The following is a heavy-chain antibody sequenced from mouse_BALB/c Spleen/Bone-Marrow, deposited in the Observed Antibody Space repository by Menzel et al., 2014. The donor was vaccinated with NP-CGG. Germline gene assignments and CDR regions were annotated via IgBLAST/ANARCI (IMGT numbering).Heavy chain of an antibody. CDR3: ARRGYGNLDY. J-gene: IGHJ2*01. Sequence: EVQLQQSGPGLVKPSQSLSLTCSVTGYSITSGYYWNWIRQFPENKLEWMGYISYDGNNNYNPSLKNRISITRDTSKNLFFLKLNSVTTEDTATYYCARRGYGNLDYWGQGTTLTVSS. CDR2: ISYDGNN. V-gene: IGHV3-6*02. CDR1: GYSITSGYY. D-gene: IGHD2-10*02.